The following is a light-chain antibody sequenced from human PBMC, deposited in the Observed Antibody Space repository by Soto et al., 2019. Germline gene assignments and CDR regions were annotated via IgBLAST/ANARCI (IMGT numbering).Light chain of an antibody. CDR3: FLSQSGDRL. Sequence: AVVTQEPSLPVSPGGTVTLTCGSSTGGVTSGHWPYWIQQKPGQAPRTLIYDTYSKHSWTPGRFSGSIVGGKAALTLSGAQPEDEADYYCFLSQSGDRLFGGGTKLTVL. CDR2: DTY. V-gene: IGLV7-46*01. J-gene: IGLJ3*02. CDR1: TGGVTSGHW.